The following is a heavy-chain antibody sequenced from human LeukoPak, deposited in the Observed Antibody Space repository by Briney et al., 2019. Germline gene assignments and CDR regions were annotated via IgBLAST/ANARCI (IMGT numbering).Heavy chain of an antibody. Sequence: GGSLRLSCAASGFTFSSYSMNWVRQAPGKGLEWVSYISSSSSTIYYADSVKGRFTISRDNAKNSLYLQMNSLRAEDTAVYYCARDQMYYYGSGSYYAFDYWGQGTLVTVSS. CDR1: GFTFSSYS. CDR3: ARDQMYYYGSGSYYAFDY. CDR2: ISSSSSTI. V-gene: IGHV3-48*01. J-gene: IGHJ4*02. D-gene: IGHD3-10*01.